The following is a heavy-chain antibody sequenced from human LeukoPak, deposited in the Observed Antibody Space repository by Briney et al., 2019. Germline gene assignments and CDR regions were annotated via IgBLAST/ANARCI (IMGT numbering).Heavy chain of an antibody. V-gene: IGHV3-7*01. D-gene: IGHD1-1*01. CDR2: IKQDGSER. CDR3: AGHTNY. J-gene: IGHJ4*02. Sequence: GGSLRLSCAASGFSFSTYWMSWVRQAPGKGLEWVANIKQDGSERYYVDSVRGRFTISRDNTKNSLYLQMNSLRVEDTAVYYCAGHTNYWGQGTLATVSS. CDR1: GFSFSTYW.